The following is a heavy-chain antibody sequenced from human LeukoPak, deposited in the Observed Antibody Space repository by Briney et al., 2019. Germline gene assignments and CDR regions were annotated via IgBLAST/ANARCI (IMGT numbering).Heavy chain of an antibody. D-gene: IGHD3-3*01. CDR1: GHRLSEVS. Sequence: ASIKVSCKVSGHRLSEVSMQWVRQAPGEGLECLGGFDPEEAKTVYAQKFQGRVTMTEDSSTDTAYLELTSLRSDDTAVYYCATRSGDFWSGFVDWGQGTLVTVSS. CDR3: ATRSGDFWSGFVD. J-gene: IGHJ1*01. CDR2: FDPEEAKT. V-gene: IGHV1-24*01.